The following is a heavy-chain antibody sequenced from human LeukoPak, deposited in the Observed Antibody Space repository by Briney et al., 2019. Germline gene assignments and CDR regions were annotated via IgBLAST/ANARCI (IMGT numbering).Heavy chain of an antibody. D-gene: IGHD2-2*02. V-gene: IGHV6-1*01. CDR1: GDSVSSNSAA. J-gene: IGHJ5*02. CDR2: TYYRSNWYN. CDR3: ARGRRDIVVVPAAIFGNWFDP. Sequence: SQTLSLTCAISGDSVSSNSAAWNRIRQSPSRGLESLGRTYYRSNWYNDYAVSVKSRITINPDTSKNQFYLQLNSVTPEDTAVYYCARGRRDIVVVPAAIFGNWFDPWGQGTLVTVSS.